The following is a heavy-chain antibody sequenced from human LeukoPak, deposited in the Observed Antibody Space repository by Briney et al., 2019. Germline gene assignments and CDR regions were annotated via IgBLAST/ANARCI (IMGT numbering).Heavy chain of an antibody. CDR1: GYSFTTYW. CDR2: IYPGDSDT. V-gene: IGHV5-51*01. Sequence: GESLKIPCKGSGYSFTTYWIAWVRLMPGKGLEWMGIIYPGDSDTRYSPSFQGQVTISADKSISTAYLQWSSLKASDTAIYYCARPSYSSGWIFDYWGQGTLVTVSS. D-gene: IGHD6-19*01. J-gene: IGHJ4*02. CDR3: ARPSYSSGWIFDY.